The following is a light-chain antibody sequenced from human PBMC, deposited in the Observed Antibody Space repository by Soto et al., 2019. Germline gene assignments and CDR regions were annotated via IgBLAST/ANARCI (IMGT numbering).Light chain of an antibody. J-gene: IGLJ2*01. CDR3: SSYTTSSTVV. V-gene: IGLV2-14*01. CDR1: SSDVTTYNY. CDR2: DVS. Sequence: QSALTQPASVSGFPGQSITISCTGTSSDVTTYNYVSWYQQHPGKAPKLIIYDVSNRPSGVSNRFSGSKSGNTASLTISGLQADDEADYYCSSYTTSSTVVFGGGTKLTVL.